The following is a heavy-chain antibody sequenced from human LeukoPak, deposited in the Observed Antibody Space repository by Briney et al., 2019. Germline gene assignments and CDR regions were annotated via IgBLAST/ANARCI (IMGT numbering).Heavy chain of an antibody. D-gene: IGHD5-24*01. Sequence: SETLSLTCAVYGGSFSGYYWSWIRQPPGKGLEWIGEINHSGSTNYNPSLKSRVTLSVDTSKNQFSLKLSSVTAADTAVYYCARAVEMATDDAFDIWGQGTMVTVSS. J-gene: IGHJ3*02. CDR1: GGSFSGYY. V-gene: IGHV4-34*01. CDR2: INHSGST. CDR3: ARAVEMATDDAFDI.